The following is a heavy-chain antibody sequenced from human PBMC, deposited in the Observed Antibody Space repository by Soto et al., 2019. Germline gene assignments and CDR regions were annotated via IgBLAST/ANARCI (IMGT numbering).Heavy chain of an antibody. J-gene: IGHJ6*02. V-gene: IGHV4-34*01. CDR2: INHSGTI. D-gene: IGHD2-21*02. CDR1: GGSFSGYY. CDR3: ARADRTLVTSYSLDV. Sequence: ETLSLTCAVYGGSFSGYYWTWIRQPPGKGLEWIGEINHSGTINFNPSLKSRLTISLDTSKKHFSLKLSSVTDADTAAYYCARADRTLVTSYSLDVWGQGTTVTV.